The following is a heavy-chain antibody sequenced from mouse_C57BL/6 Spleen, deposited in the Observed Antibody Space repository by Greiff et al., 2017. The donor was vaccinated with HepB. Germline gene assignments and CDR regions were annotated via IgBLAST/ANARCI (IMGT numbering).Heavy chain of an antibody. D-gene: IGHD1-1*01. CDR1: GYAFSSSW. V-gene: IGHV1-82*01. CDR3: AKTTVVATGYYAMDY. J-gene: IGHJ4*01. Sequence: QVQLQESGPELVKPGASVKISCKASGYAFSSSWMNWVKQRPGKGLEWIGRIYPGDGDTNYNGKFKGKATLTADKSSSTAYMQLSSLTSEDSAVYFCAKTTVVATGYYAMDYWGQGTSVTVSS. CDR2: IYPGDGDT.